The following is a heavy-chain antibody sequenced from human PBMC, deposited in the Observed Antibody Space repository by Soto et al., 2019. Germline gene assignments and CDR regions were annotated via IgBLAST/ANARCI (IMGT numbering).Heavy chain of an antibody. CDR1: GGSISDYY. Sequence: QVQLQESGPGLVKPSETLSLTCSVSGGSISDYYWSWIRQPPGRGLEWIGYIYKSGTTNYNPYLKSRVTISVDTSKNLFSLKLSSVTAADTAVYFCARDQNGSPHFDYWGQGTLVTVSS. D-gene: IGHD1-26*01. J-gene: IGHJ4*02. CDR3: ARDQNGSPHFDY. V-gene: IGHV4-59*01. CDR2: IYKSGTT.